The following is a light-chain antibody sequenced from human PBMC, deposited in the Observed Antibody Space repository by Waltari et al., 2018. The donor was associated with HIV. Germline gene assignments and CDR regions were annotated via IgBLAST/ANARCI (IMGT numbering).Light chain of an antibody. CDR3: ATWDDSLIWV. CDR1: NSNIGTNS. CDR2: RNN. V-gene: IGLV1-47*01. Sequence: QPVLTQPPSASGTPGHGVTISCSGSNSNIGTNSEYWYHHLPGKAPKPLIYRNNRRPSGIPDRFSGSRSGTSASLAISGLRSEDEADYYCATWDDSLIWVFGGGTKLTVL. J-gene: IGLJ3*02.